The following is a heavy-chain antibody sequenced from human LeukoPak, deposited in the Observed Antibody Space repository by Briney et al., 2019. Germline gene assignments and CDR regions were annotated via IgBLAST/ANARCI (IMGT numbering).Heavy chain of an antibody. Sequence: PGGSLRLSCAASGFTFSSYSMNWVRQAPGKGLEWVSCISSSTTTIYYADSVKGRFTISRDNAKNSLYLQMNSLRAEDTAVYYCARVFDYGDFSFDYWGQGTLVTVSS. CDR2: ISSSTTTI. V-gene: IGHV3-48*04. D-gene: IGHD4-17*01. CDR1: GFTFSSYS. CDR3: ARVFDYGDFSFDY. J-gene: IGHJ4*02.